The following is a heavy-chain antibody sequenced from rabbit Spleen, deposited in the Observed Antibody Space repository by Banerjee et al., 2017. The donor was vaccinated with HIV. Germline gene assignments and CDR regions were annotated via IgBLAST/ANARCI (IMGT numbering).Heavy chain of an antibody. CDR2: INTYTARP. D-gene: IGHD3-1*01. J-gene: IGHJ4*01. V-gene: IGHV1S45*01. Sequence: QQQLVESGGGLVQPEGSLTLTCKASGFSFSDRDVMCWVRQAPGKGLQWIACINTYTARPVYATWAKGRFTISRTSSTTVTLQMTSLTAADTATYFCARDLATVVGWNFNLWGQGTLVTVS. CDR1: GFSFSDRDV. CDR3: ARDLATVVGWNFNL.